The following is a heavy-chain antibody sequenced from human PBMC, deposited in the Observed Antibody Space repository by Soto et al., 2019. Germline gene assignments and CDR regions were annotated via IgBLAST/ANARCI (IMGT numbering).Heavy chain of an antibody. CDR1: GYSFASYW. Sequence: PGGSLKISCQGFGYSFASYWIGWVRQMPGKGLEWMGIIYPGESDARYSPSFQGQVTISIEKSTRTAYLQWRSLKASDRAMYYCVRKWDYYERGGKYGDHWGQGTLVTVSS. CDR2: IYPGESDA. J-gene: IGHJ4*02. D-gene: IGHD3-16*01. CDR3: VRKWDYYERGGKYGDH. V-gene: IGHV5-51*01.